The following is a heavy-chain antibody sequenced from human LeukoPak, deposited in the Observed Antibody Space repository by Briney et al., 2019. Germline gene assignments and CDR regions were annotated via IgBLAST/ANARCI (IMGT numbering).Heavy chain of an antibody. J-gene: IGHJ6*03. CDR1: ELTLSSNY. CDR2: ISSSSSYI. V-gene: IGHV3-21*01. D-gene: IGHD4-23*01. Sequence: GGSLRLSCAASELTLSSNYMSWIRQAPGKGLEWVSSISSSSSYIYYVDSVKGRFTISRDNAKKSLYLQMNSLRAEDTALYYCARDGDTVLTRGYYYYMDVWGKGTTVTISS. CDR3: ARDGDTVLTRGYYYYMDV.